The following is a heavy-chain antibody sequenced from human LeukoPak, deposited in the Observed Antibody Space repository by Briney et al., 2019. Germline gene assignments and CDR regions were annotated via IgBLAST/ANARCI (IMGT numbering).Heavy chain of an antibody. CDR1: GGSFSGYY. CDR2: IYYSGNT. CDR3: AREYCSSTTCYFDY. V-gene: IGHV4-59*01. J-gene: IGHJ4*02. D-gene: IGHD2-2*01. Sequence: SETLSLTCAVYGGSFSGYYWSWIRQPPGKGLEWIGYIYYSGNTNYNPSLKSRVTMSVDTSKNQFSLKLSSVTAADTAVYYCAREYCSSTTCYFDYWGQGTLVTVSS.